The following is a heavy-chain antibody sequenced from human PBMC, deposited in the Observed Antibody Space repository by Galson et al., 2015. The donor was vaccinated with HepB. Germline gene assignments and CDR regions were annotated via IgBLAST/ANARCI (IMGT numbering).Heavy chain of an antibody. D-gene: IGHD6-13*01. J-gene: IGHJ4*02. V-gene: IGHV3-48*02. Sequence: SLRLSCAASGFTFSSYNMNWVRQAPGKGLEWVSYISRSSSTIYYADSVRGRFTISRDNAKNSLYLQMHSLRDEDTAVYYCARDPAPDSSNWNYFDYWGQGTLVTVSS. CDR1: GFTFSSYN. CDR2: ISRSSSTI. CDR3: ARDPAPDSSNWNYFDY.